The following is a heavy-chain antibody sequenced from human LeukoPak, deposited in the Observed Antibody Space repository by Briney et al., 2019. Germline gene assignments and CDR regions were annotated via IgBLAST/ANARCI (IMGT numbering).Heavy chain of an antibody. CDR2: ISFSGTNT. CDR1: GFTFSSYA. CDR3: AKEVKAVTNWFDP. V-gene: IGHV3-23*01. Sequence: PGGSLRLSCAASGFTFSSYAMSWVRQAPGKGLEWVSAISFSGTNTYYADSVKGRFTISRDNSKNTLYLQMNSLRAEDTAVYFCAKEVKAVTNWFDPWGQGTLVTVSS. D-gene: IGHD6-19*01. J-gene: IGHJ5*02.